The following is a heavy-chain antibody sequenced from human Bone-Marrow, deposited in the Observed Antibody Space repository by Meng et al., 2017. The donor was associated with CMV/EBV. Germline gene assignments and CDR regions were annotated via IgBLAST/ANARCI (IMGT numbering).Heavy chain of an antibody. CDR2: IYSGGST. CDR3: ARGGGAFCGGDCSRTLDY. Sequence: GGSLRLSCAASGLTVGDTYMSWVRQAPGKGLEWVSVIYSGGSTYYADSVKGRFTISRDNSKNTLYLQMNSLTTEDTALYYCARGGGAFCGGDCSRTLDYWGQGTLVTVPS. V-gene: IGHV3-66*02. J-gene: IGHJ4*02. D-gene: IGHD2-21*02. CDR1: GLTVGDTY.